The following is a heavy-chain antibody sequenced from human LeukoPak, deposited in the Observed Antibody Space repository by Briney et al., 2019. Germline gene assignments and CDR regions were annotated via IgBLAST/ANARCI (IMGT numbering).Heavy chain of an antibody. CDR1: GYTFTGSY. CDR2: LNPNSGDT. D-gene: IGHD1-26*01. Sequence: GASVKVSCKASGYTFTGSYLHWVRQAPGQGLEWMGWLNPNSGDTKDALKLQGRVTMTTDTSTSTAYMELRSLRSDDTAVYYCARDTKRSRARWENLGFDPWGQGTLVTVSS. J-gene: IGHJ5*02. V-gene: IGHV1-2*02. CDR3: ARDTKRSRARWENLGFDP.